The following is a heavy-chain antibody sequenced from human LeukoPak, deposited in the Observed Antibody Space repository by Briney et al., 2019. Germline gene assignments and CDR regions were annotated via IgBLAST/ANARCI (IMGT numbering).Heavy chain of an antibody. CDR3: ARVSCLNYGPLNY. Sequence: GSSVKVSCKASGGTFSSYAIRWVPQAPGQGLEGMGGIIPIFGTANYAQKFQGRVTITTDESTAYMELSRLISEDTAVYYCARVSCLNYGPLNYRGKGTMVTVSS. CDR2: IIPIFGTA. CDR1: GGTFSSYA. D-gene: IGHD1-7*01. V-gene: IGHV1-69*05. J-gene: IGHJ4*02.